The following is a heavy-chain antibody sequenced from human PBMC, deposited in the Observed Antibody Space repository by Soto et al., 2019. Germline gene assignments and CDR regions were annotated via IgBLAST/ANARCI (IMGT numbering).Heavy chain of an antibody. CDR1: GYTFTSYY. Sequence: QVQLVQSGAEVKKPGASVKVSCKASGYTFTSYYIHWVRQAPGQGLEWMGIINPSDGSTSDAQKFQGRVTMTRDTSTSTVFTELSSLRSEDTAVYYCAKDRGGAVGATRDAFDIWGQGTMVTVSS. V-gene: IGHV1-46*01. CDR3: AKDRGGAVGATRDAFDI. CDR2: INPSDGST. J-gene: IGHJ3*02. D-gene: IGHD1-26*01.